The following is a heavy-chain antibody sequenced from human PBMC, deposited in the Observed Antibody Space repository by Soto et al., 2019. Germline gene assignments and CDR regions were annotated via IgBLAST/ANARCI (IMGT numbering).Heavy chain of an antibody. Sequence: SGPTLVNPTQTLTLTCSFSGFSLSTTRVGVGWIRQPPGEALEWLALIYWDDDKRYSPSLKTRLTITKDSPKNRVVLTMSDMDPVDTATYYCAHIVVDGLGYYFDYWGKGTLVTVAS. CDR2: IYWDDDK. D-gene: IGHD6-19*01. J-gene: IGHJ4*02. V-gene: IGHV2-5*02. CDR1: GFSLSTTRVG. CDR3: AHIVVDGLGYYFDY.